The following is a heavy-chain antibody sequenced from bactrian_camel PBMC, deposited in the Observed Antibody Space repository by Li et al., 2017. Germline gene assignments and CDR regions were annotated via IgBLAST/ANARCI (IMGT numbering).Heavy chain of an antibody. D-gene: IGHD2*01. CDR1: GPQCTGLC. CDR2: IDPSGAAT. CDR3: AMGQAYCYTLRPWNFQY. Sequence: VQLVESGGASVQPGGSLRLSCEASGPQCTGLCMGWFRQAPGKEREGVAAIDPSGAATYSDSVKGRSTISKGSAWNILLLQMDSLKPEDTAMYTCAMGQAYCYTLRPWNFQYWGQGTQVTVS. J-gene: IGHJ4*01. V-gene: IGHV3S31*01.